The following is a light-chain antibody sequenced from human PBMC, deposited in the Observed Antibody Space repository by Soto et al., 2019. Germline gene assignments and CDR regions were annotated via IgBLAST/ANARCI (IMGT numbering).Light chain of an antibody. CDR2: DAS. CDR3: QQYNSYSVT. CDR1: QSISSW. J-gene: IGKJ5*01. V-gene: IGKV1-5*01. Sequence: DIQMTQSPSTLSASVGDRVTITCRASQSISSWLAWYQQKPGKAPKLLNYDASSLESGVPSRFSGSGSGTEFTLTISRLQPDDFGTYYCQQYNSYSVTFGQGTRLEIK.